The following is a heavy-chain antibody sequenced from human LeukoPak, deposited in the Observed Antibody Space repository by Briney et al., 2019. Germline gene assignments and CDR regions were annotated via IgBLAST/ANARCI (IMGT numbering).Heavy chain of an antibody. CDR1: GFTFSNAW. CDR2: IKSKTDGGTT. Sequence: GGSLRLSCAASGFTFSNAWMSWVRQAPGKGLEWVGRIKSKTDGGTTDYAEPVKGRFTISRDDSKNTLYLQMNSLKTEDTAVYYCTTDSSYRITMVRGVIIKMKDLDYWGQGTLVTVSS. CDR3: TTDSSYRITMVRGVIIKMKDLDY. D-gene: IGHD3-10*01. V-gene: IGHV3-15*01. J-gene: IGHJ4*02.